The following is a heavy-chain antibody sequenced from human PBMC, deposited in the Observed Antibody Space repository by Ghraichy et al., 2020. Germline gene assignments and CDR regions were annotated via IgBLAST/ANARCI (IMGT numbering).Heavy chain of an antibody. D-gene: IGHD5-18*01. CDR2: ISNSSSII. V-gene: IGHV3-48*02. Sequence: GGSLRLSCEASGFSFSSYRMSWVRQAPGKGLEWVSDISNSSSIIYYADSVKGRFTISRDNAKNSLYLQMNSLRDDDTALYYCARESPTFQLWLRNFDYWGHGALVPVSP. CDR3: ARESPTFQLWLRNFDY. J-gene: IGHJ4*01. CDR1: GFSFSSYR.